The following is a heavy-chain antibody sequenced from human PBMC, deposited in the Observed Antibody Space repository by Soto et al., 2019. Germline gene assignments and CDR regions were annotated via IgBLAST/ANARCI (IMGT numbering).Heavy chain of an antibody. CDR1: GVSISDYY. CDR3: ARDREYYDSSGLYFDY. D-gene: IGHD3-22*01. CDR2: IYYSGNT. V-gene: IGHV4-59*01. J-gene: IGHJ4*02. Sequence: NPSETLSLTCTVSGVSISDYYWSWIRQPPGKGLEWIGYIYYSGNTNYNPSLKSRVTISEDTSKNQFSLRLSSVTTADTAVYYCARDREYYDSSGLYFDYWGQGTLVTVSS.